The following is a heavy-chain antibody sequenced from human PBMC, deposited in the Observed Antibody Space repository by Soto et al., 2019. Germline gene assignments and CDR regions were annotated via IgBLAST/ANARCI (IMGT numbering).Heavy chain of an antibody. Sequence: ASVKVSCKASGYTFTGYYMHWVRQAPGQGLEWMGWINPNSGGTNYAQKFQGWVTMTRDTSISTAYMELSRLRSDDTAVYYCARGGDTAMGLRAYYGMDVWGQGTTVTVSS. D-gene: IGHD5-18*01. CDR1: GYTFTGYY. V-gene: IGHV1-2*04. CDR3: ARGGDTAMGLRAYYGMDV. CDR2: INPNSGGT. J-gene: IGHJ6*02.